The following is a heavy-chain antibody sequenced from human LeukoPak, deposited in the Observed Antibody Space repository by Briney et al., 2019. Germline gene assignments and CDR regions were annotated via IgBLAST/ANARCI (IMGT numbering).Heavy chain of an antibody. CDR3: ARQRGTSCFDY. Sequence: SETLSLTCTVSGGSISSYYWSWIRQPPGKGLEWIGYIYTSGSTNYNPSPKSRVTISVDASKNKLSLKLSSVTAADTAGYYCARQRGTSCFDYWGQGTLVTVSS. V-gene: IGHV4-4*09. D-gene: IGHD2-2*01. CDR2: IYTSGST. J-gene: IGHJ4*02. CDR1: GGSISSYY.